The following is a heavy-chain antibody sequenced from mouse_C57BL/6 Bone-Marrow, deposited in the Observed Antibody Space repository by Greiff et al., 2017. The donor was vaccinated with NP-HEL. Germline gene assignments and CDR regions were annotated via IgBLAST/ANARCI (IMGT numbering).Heavy chain of an antibody. Sequence: QVQLQQPGAELVRPGSSVKLSCKASGYTFTSYWMHWVKQRPIQGLEWIGNIDPSDSETHYNQKFKDKATLTVDKSSSTAYMQLSSLTSEDSAVYDCARGIYYGSGVWFAYGGQGTLVTVSA. CDR1: GYTFTSYW. J-gene: IGHJ3*01. CDR2: IDPSDSET. CDR3: ARGIYYGSGVWFAY. V-gene: IGHV1-52*01. D-gene: IGHD1-1*01.